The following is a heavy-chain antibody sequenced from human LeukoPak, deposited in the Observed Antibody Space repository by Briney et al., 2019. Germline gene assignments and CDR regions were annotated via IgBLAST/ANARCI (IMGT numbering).Heavy chain of an antibody. V-gene: IGHV3-74*01. Sequence: PGGSLTLSCPASGFTFSDYWMHWLRQVPGKGLVWVSRINSDGKMTTYAASVKGRFTISRDNDNNTLYLQMNSLRADDTAVYYWVSLLRGWGQGTLVTVSS. CDR2: INSDGKMT. D-gene: IGHD1-14*01. CDR1: GFTFSDYW. J-gene: IGHJ4*02. CDR3: VSLLRG.